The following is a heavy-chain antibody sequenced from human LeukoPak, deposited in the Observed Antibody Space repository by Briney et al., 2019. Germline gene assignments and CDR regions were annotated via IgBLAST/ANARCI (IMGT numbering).Heavy chain of an antibody. Sequence: SETLSLTCAVYGGSFSGYYWSWIRQPPGKGLEWIGEINHSGSTNYNPSLKSRVTMSVDTSKNQFSLKLSSVTAADTAVYYCARGAAAGTSDAFDIWGQGTMVTVSS. CDR2: INHSGST. V-gene: IGHV4-34*01. D-gene: IGHD6-13*01. CDR3: ARGAAAGTSDAFDI. J-gene: IGHJ3*02. CDR1: GGSFSGYY.